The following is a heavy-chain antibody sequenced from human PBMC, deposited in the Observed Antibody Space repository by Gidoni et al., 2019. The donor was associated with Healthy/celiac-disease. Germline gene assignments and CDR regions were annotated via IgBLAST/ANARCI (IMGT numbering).Heavy chain of an antibody. V-gene: IGHV1-18*01. CDR2: ISAYNGNT. D-gene: IGHD3-10*01. CDR3: ARDRLNMVRGVMDY. CDR1: GYTVTSYG. J-gene: IGHJ4*02. Sequence: QVQLVQAGAEVKKPGASVKVSCKASGYTVTSYGISWERQAPGQGLEWMGWISAYNGNTNYAQKLQGRVTMTTYTSTSTAYMELRGLRSDDTAVDYCARDRLNMVRGVMDYWGQGTLVTVSS.